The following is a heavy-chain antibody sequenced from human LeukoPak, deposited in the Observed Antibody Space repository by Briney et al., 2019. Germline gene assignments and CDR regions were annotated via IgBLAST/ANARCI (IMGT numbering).Heavy chain of an antibody. CDR2: IYYSGST. J-gene: IGHJ4*02. CDR1: GGSISSYY. CDR3: ARLVGATHWDY. V-gene: IGHV4-59*01. D-gene: IGHD1-26*01. Sequence: PSETLSLTCTVSGGSISSYYGSWIRHPPGKGLEWIGYIYYSGSTNYNPSLKSRVTISVDTSKNQFSLKLSSVTAADTAVYYCARLVGATHWDYWGQGTLVTVSS.